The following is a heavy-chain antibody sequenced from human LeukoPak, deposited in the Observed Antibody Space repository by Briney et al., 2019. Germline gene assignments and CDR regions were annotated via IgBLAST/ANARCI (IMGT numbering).Heavy chain of an antibody. CDR1: GGTFSSYA. Sequence: SVKVSCKASGGTFSSYAISWVRQAPGQGLEWMGGIIPIFGTANYAQRFQGRVTITADESTSTAYMELSSLGSEDTAVYYCARGVAGQSAFYDYWGQGTLVTVSS. J-gene: IGHJ4*02. CDR3: ARGVAGQSAFYDY. D-gene: IGHD2-15*01. CDR2: IIPIFGTA. V-gene: IGHV1-69*01.